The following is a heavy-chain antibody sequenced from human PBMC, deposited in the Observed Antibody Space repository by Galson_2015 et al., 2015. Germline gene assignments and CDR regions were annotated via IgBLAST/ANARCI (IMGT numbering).Heavy chain of an antibody. CDR3: ARGSPSGAVVTYDAFDI. V-gene: IGHV3-7*01. Sequence: SLRLSCAASGFTFGNYWMSWVRQAPGKGLEWVANVRPDGSETHYVDSVKGRFTISRDNSKNSLSLQMNSLRADDTAVYYCARGSPSGAVVTYDAFDIWGQGTMVTVSS. CDR1: GFTFGNYW. D-gene: IGHD2-21*02. J-gene: IGHJ3*02. CDR2: VRPDGSET.